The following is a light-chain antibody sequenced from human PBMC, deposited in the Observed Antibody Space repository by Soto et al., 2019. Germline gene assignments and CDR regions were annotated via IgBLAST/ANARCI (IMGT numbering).Light chain of an antibody. Sequence: RVPITCLASLNIGDSLSWFQQKAGKPPTQLIYGASALQSGVPVRFSGSASGTDFTLTIRNMQREDFATYYCLQTYNLPRTFGQGTKVDIK. V-gene: IGKV1-39*01. J-gene: IGKJ1*01. CDR2: GAS. CDR3: LQTYNLPRT. CDR1: LNIGDS.